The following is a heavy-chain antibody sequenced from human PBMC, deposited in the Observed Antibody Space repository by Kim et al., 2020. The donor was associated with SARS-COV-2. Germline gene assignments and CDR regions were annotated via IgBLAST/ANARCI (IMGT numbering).Heavy chain of an antibody. CDR3: ARRYSSSWGEYYGMDV. CDR1: GYTFTSYG. Sequence: ASVKVSCKASGYTFTSYGISWVRQAPGQGLEWMGWISAYNGNTNYAQKLQGRVTMTTDTSTSTAYMELRSLRSDDTAVYYCARRYSSSWGEYYGMDVCGQGTTVTVSS. V-gene: IGHV1-18*01. CDR2: ISAYNGNT. J-gene: IGHJ6*02. D-gene: IGHD6-13*01.